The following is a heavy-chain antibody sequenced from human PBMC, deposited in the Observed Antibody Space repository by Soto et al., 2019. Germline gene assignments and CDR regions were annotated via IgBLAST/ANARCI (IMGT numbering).Heavy chain of an antibody. Sequence: EVQLVESGGGLVKPGGSLRLSCAASGFTFSTYSINWVRQAPGKGLEWVSSISSRSTYIYYADSVKGRFTISRDNAKNSLYLQMNSLRVEDTAVYYCAPNGGTGNPFEYWGRGTLVTVSS. CDR1: GFTFSTYS. CDR3: APNGGTGNPFEY. V-gene: IGHV3-21*01. J-gene: IGHJ4*02. D-gene: IGHD1-1*01. CDR2: ISSRSTYI.